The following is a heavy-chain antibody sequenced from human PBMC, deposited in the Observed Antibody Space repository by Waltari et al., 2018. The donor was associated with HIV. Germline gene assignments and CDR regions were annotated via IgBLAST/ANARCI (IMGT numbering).Heavy chain of an antibody. CDR1: GGSLSGFL. D-gene: IGHD3-3*01. Sequence: VQLEQWGTGLLKPSETLSLTCAVYGGSLSGFLWSWVRQPPGKGLEWIGDIFHDGTTNYNPALKSRATVSITGSKNQFSLKLNSMTAADTGVYYCARLEALLPGVVIVRDVWSQGTLVTVSS. CDR3: ARLEALLPGVVIVRDV. V-gene: IGHV4-34*02. J-gene: IGHJ4*02. CDR2: IFHDGTT.